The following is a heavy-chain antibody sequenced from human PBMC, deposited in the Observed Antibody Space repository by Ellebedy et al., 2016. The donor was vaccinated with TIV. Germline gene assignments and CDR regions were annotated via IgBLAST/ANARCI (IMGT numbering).Heavy chain of an antibody. D-gene: IGHD1-26*01. V-gene: IGHV1-18*01. Sequence: AASVKVSCKASGYSFTSHGISWVRQAPGQGLQWMGWVTAYNRDTYYAQNFQGRVTFTTDTSSSTAYMELRSLRSDDTGVYYCAQVLGVGAIYLDYWGQGTLVTVSS. CDR2: VTAYNRDT. CDR1: GYSFTSHG. CDR3: AQVLGVGAIYLDY. J-gene: IGHJ4*02.